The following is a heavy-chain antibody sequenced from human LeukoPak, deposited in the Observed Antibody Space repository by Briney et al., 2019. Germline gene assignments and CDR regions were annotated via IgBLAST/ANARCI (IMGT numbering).Heavy chain of an antibody. D-gene: IGHD1-14*01. CDR2: IWYDGSQR. V-gene: IGHV3-33*01. CDR1: GFTFSSFG. J-gene: IGHJ4*02. CDR3: ARYRSGTNDY. Sequence: GGSLRLSCAASGFTFSSFGMHWVRQAPGKGLECLAVIWYDGSQRYRADSVKGRFTISRDNSKNTVYLQMNSLRAEDTALYYCARYRSGTNDYWGRGTLVIVSS.